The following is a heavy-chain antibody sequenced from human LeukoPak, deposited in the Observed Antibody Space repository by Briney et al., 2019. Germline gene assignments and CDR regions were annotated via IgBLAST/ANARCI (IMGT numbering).Heavy chain of an antibody. CDR2: IKDDGSDK. J-gene: IGHJ4*02. CDR3: VPLNWNPPGDFDR. CDR1: GFTFSSYA. D-gene: IGHD1-20*01. Sequence: GGSLRLSCAASGFTFSSYAMSWVRQAPGKGLEWVANIKDDGSDKYYVDSVKGRFSISKDNAKNSLYLQMNSLRVEDTAVYYCVPLNWNPPGDFDRWGQGTLVTVSS. V-gene: IGHV3-7*01.